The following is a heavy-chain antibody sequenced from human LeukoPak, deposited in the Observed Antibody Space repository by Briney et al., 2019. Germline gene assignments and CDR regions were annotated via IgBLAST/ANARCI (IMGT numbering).Heavy chain of an antibody. CDR3: TREDPDGDYRDYYYYGMDV. J-gene: IGHJ6*02. D-gene: IGHD4-17*01. CDR2: IRSKAYGGTT. Sequence: GGSLRLSCTASGFTFGDYVMSWVRQAPGKGLEWVGFIRSKAYGGTTEYAASVKGRFTISRDDSRSIAYLQMNSLKTEDTAVYYCTREDPDGDYRDYYYYGMDVWGQGTTVTVSS. V-gene: IGHV3-49*04. CDR1: GFTFGDYV.